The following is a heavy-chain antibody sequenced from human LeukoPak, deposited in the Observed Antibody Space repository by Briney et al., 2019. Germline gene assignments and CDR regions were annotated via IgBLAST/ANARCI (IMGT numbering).Heavy chain of an antibody. CDR2: ISGSGGST. D-gene: IGHD1-26*01. V-gene: IGHV3-23*01. CDR1: GFTFSSYA. CDR3: ARRVGARLNYFDY. Sequence: QTGGSLRLSCAASGFTFSSYAMSWVRQAPGKGLEWVSAISGSGGSTYCADSVEGRFTISRDNAKNSLYLQMNSLRAEDTAVYYCARRVGARLNYFDYWGQGTLVTVSS. J-gene: IGHJ4*02.